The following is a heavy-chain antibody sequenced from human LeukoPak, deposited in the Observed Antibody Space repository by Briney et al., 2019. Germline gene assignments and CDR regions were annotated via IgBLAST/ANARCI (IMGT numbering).Heavy chain of an antibody. J-gene: IGHJ2*01. CDR3: ARVVTTREGYFDL. D-gene: IGHD3-3*01. CDR1: GGPLSSGRHS. Sequence: PSETLSFTCAVSGGPLSSGRHSWGWIRQPPGKGLEWIAYIYHTGTTYYNQPYRGRVTMSVDTSKSQFSLNLTSVTAADTAMYFCARVVTTREGYFDLWGRGTLVTVSS. V-gene: IGHV4-30-2*01. CDR2: IYHTGTT.